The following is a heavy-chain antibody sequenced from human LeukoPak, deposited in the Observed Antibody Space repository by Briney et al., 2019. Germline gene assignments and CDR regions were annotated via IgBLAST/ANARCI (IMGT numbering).Heavy chain of an antibody. V-gene: IGHV3-30-3*01. CDR3: ARYSSAVGWLDP. Sequence: GGSLRLSCAGSGFTFSTYAMHWVRQAPGKGLEWVALFSYDGSTQRYADSVKGRFTISRDNAKNSLYLQMNSLRAEDTAVYYCARYSSAVGWLDPWGQGTLVAVSS. CDR1: GFTFSTYA. D-gene: IGHD6-19*01. CDR2: FSYDGSTQ. J-gene: IGHJ5*02.